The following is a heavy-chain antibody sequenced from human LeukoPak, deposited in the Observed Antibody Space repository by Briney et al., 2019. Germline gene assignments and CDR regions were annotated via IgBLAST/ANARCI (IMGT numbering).Heavy chain of an antibody. CDR2: ISYDGSSK. CDR1: GFTFSSYA. J-gene: IGHJ4*02. CDR3: ARGNLGLDY. V-gene: IGHV3-30-3*01. Sequence: GGSLRLSCAASGFTFSSYAMHWVRQAPGKGLEWVAVISYDGSSKYFADSVKGRFTISRDNSKNTLYLQMNSLRAEDTVVYFCARGNLGLDYWGQGTLITVSS.